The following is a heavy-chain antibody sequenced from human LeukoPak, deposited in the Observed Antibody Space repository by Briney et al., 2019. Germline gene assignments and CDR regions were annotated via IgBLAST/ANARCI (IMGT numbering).Heavy chain of an antibody. Sequence: SETLSLTCTVSSGSISSYYWSWIRQPPGKGLEWIGYIYYSGSTNYNPSLKSRVTISVDTSKNQFSLKLSSVTAADTAVYYCARGPYYYDSSVPRDAFDIWGQGTMVTVSS. CDR1: SGSISSYY. CDR2: IYYSGST. V-gene: IGHV4-59*01. D-gene: IGHD3-22*01. J-gene: IGHJ3*02. CDR3: ARGPYYYDSSVPRDAFDI.